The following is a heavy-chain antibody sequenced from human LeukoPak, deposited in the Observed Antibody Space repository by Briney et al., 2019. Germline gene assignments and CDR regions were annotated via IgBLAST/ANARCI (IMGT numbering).Heavy chain of an antibody. CDR2: IYISGST. CDR3: AGFGEYYFDY. V-gene: IGHV4-4*07. D-gene: IGHD3-10*01. J-gene: IGHJ4*02. CDR1: GGSISSYY. Sequence: PSETLSLTCTVSGGSISSYYWSWIRQPAGKGLEWIGRIYISGSTNYNPSLKSRVTISVDTSKNQFSLKLSSVTAADTAVYYCAGFGEYYFDYWGQGTLVTVSS.